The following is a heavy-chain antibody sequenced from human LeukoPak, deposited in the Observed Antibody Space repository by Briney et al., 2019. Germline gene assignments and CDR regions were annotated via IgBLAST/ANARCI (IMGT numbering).Heavy chain of an antibody. CDR3: ARVPKTGSTLYYYYGMDV. CDR2: IYTSGST. V-gene: IGHV4-4*07. J-gene: IGHJ6*02. Sequence: SXTCXXSGGSXSSYYWSWIRQPAGKGLEWIGRIYTSGSTNYNPSLKSRVTMSVDTSKNQFSLKLSSVTAADTAVYYCARVPKTGSTLYYYYGMDVWGQGTTVTVSS. D-gene: IGHD7-27*01. CDR1: GGSXSSYY.